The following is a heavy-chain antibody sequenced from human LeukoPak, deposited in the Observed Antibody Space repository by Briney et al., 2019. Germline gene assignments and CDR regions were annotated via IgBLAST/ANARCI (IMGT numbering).Heavy chain of an antibody. Sequence: KPSETLSLTCAVYGGSFSAYYWSWIRQPPGKGLEWIGEINHSGSTNYNPSLKSRVTISIDTSKNQFSLEMPSVTAADTAVYYCARGRGARSSRWYNWFDPWGQGTLVTVSS. CDR1: GGSFSAYY. CDR2: INHSGST. D-gene: IGHD6-13*01. V-gene: IGHV4-34*01. J-gene: IGHJ5*02. CDR3: ARGRGARSSRWYNWFDP.